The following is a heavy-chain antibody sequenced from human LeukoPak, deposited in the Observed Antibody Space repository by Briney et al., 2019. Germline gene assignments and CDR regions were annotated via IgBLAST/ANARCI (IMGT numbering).Heavy chain of an antibody. Sequence: GGSLRLSCAASGFTFSSYAMSWVRQAPGKGLEWVSGINWNGGSTGYADSVKGRFTISRDNAKNSLYLQMNSLRAEDTALYYCARDPIFSYDSSGYYFDYWGQGTLVTVSS. CDR2: INWNGGST. V-gene: IGHV3-20*04. CDR3: ARDPIFSYDSSGYYFDY. J-gene: IGHJ4*02. D-gene: IGHD3-22*01. CDR1: GFTFSSYA.